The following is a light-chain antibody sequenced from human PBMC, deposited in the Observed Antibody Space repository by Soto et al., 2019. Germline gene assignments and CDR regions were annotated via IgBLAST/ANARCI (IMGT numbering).Light chain of an antibody. CDR3: QQFNSYPVT. CDR1: QDIRGA. Sequence: AIQVTQSPSSLSASVGDRVTITCLASQDIRGALAWYQQKPGKPPKLLIYDVSTLENGVPSRFSGDSSGTQFTLTINGLQPEDFGTYYCQQFNSYPVTFGHGTRLDIK. V-gene: IGKV1-13*02. CDR2: DVS. J-gene: IGKJ5*01.